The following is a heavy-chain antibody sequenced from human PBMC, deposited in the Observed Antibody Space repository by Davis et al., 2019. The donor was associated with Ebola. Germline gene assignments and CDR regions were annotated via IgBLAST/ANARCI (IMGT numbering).Heavy chain of an antibody. CDR3: ARDNGGSSPHYYYYYYGMDV. D-gene: IGHD6-6*01. CDR2: INPSGGST. Sequence: AASVKVSCKASGYTFTSYYMHWVRQAPGQGLEWMGIINPSGGSTSYAQKFQGRVTMTRDTSASTAYMELSSLRSEDTAAYYCARDNGGSSPHYYYYYYGMDVWGQGTTVTVSS. CDR1: GYTFTSYY. V-gene: IGHV1-46*01. J-gene: IGHJ6*02.